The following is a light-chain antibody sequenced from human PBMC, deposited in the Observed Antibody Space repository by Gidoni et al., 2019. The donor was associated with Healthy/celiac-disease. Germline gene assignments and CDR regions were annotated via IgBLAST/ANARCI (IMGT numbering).Light chain of an antibody. J-gene: IGKJ2*01. Sequence: DIQMTQSPSTLSASVGDRVTITCRASQSISSWLAWYQQKPGKAPKLLIYKASSLESGVPSRFSGSGSGTEFTLTISSLQPDDFATYYCQQYNSFPYTFGQGTKLEIK. CDR1: QSISSW. CDR2: KAS. CDR3: QQYNSFPYT. V-gene: IGKV1-5*03.